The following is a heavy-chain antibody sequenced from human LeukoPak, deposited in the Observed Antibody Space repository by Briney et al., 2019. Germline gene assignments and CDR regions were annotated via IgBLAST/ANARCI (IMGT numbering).Heavy chain of an antibody. CDR3: ARDQVFYCSGGSCYGMDV. J-gene: IGHJ6*02. CDR1: GFTFSSYS. CDR2: IRSSISYI. D-gene: IGHD2-15*01. Sequence: GGSLRLSCAASGFTFSSYSMNWVRQAPGKGLEWLSSIRSSISYIYYADSVKGRFTISRGNAKNSLYLQMNSLRAEDTAVYYCARDQVFYCSGGSCYGMDVWGQGTTVTVS. V-gene: IGHV3-21*01.